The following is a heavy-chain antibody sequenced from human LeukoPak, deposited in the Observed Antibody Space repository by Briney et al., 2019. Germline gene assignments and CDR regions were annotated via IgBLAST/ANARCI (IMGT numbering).Heavy chain of an antibody. J-gene: IGHJ4*02. Sequence: SETLSLTCTVPGGSISSSSYYWGWIRQPPGKGLEWIGSIYYSGSTYYNPSLKSRVTISVDTSKNQFSLKVTSVTAADTAVYYCVRHGGGYCSGGSCYVDYWGQGTLVTVSS. V-gene: IGHV4-39*01. CDR1: GGSISSSSYY. D-gene: IGHD2-15*01. CDR2: IYYSGST. CDR3: VRHGGGYCSGGSCYVDY.